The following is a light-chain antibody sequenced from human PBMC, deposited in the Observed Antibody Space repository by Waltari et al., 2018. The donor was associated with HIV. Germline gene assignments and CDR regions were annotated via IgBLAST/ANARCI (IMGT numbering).Light chain of an antibody. CDR2: DVS. V-gene: IGLV2-11*01. CDR1: SSDVGGYNY. CDR3: CSYAGLKV. Sequence: QSALTQPRSVSGSPGQSVTISCTGTSSDVGGYNYVSWYQQHPGKAPKLRIYDVSKRSSGVTDRFAGSKSGNTASLTISGLQAEDEADYYCCSYAGLKVFGTGTKVTVL. J-gene: IGLJ1*01.